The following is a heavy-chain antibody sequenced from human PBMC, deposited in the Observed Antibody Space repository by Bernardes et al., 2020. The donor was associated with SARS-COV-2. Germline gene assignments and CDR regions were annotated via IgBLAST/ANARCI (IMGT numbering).Heavy chain of an antibody. D-gene: IGHD5-18*01. J-gene: IGHJ5*02. CDR2: IYWDDNK. V-gene: IGHV2-5*02. CDR1: GFSLSTSGVG. CDR3: ARSFGTYMVTDVPRDP. Sequence: SGPTLVKPTQTLTLTCTFSGFSLSTSGVGVGWIRQPPGKALEWLALIYWDDNKRYSPSLKNRLTITKDTSKNQVVLTLTNMDPVDTGTYYCARSFGTYMVTDVPRDPWGQGTLVTVSS.